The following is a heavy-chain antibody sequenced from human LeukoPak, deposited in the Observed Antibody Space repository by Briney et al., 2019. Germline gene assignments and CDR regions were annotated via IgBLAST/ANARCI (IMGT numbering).Heavy chain of an antibody. D-gene: IGHD2-15*01. CDR3: ARGDKFSGDY. J-gene: IGHJ4*02. CDR2: INQDGREK. CDR1: GFTFSSYW. Sequence: GGSLRLSCAASGFTFSSYWMSWVRQAPGKGLEWVSNINQDGREKYYVDSVKGRFTISRDNAKNSLYLQMNSLRAEDTAVYFCARGDKFSGDYWGQGTLVTVSS. V-gene: IGHV3-7*04.